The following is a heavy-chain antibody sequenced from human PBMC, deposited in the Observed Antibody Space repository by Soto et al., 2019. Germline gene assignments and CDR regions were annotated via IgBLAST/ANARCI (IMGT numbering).Heavy chain of an antibody. Sequence: QVQLVQSGGEVKKAGASVKVSCKASGYTFTTSGVSWVRQAPGQGLEWMGWVSGYNGNTKYVENFQDRGTMTTDTSTSTAYLELRSLRTDDTAVYYCARAGELPYYYYGMDVWGQGTTVIVSS. CDR2: VSGYNGNT. J-gene: IGHJ6*02. CDR1: GYTFTTSG. CDR3: ARAGELPYYYYGMDV. V-gene: IGHV1-18*01. D-gene: IGHD1-7*01.